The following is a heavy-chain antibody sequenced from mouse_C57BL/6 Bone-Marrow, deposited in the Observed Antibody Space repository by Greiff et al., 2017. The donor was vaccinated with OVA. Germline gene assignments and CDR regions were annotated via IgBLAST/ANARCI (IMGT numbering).Heavy chain of an antibody. D-gene: IGHD1-1*01. CDR3: ARVSSSAWFAY. CDR1: GYSITSGYY. V-gene: IGHV3-6*01. CDR2: IRYDGSN. Sequence: EVKLQESGPGLVKPSQSLSLTCSVTGYSITSGYYWNWIRQFPGNKLEWMGYIRYDGSNNYNPPLKNRISITLDTSKNQFFLKLNAVTTEDTATYDSARVSSSAWFAYWGQGTLVTVSA. J-gene: IGHJ3*01.